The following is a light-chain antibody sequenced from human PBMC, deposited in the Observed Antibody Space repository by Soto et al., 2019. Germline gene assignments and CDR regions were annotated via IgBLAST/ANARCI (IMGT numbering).Light chain of an antibody. V-gene: IGKV3-15*01. J-gene: IGKJ4*01. Sequence: EIVMTQSPATLSVSPGERATLSCRASQSVSSNLAWYQQKPGQAPRLLIYGASTRATGIPARFSGSGSGTEFTLTISSLQSEDCAVYYCQQYNNWPPRSTFGGGTKVDIK. CDR3: QQYNNWPPRST. CDR1: QSVSSN. CDR2: GAS.